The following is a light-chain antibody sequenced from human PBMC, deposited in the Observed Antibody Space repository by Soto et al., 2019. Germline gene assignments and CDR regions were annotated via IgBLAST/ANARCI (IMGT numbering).Light chain of an antibody. Sequence: DIQMTQSPSTLSASVGGTVTITCRASHSISSWLAWYQQKPGMAPKLLIYEASTLQIGVPPRFSGSGYGTEFSLTISRLQPDDSATYYCQQYDVDSTFGQGTKVEIK. V-gene: IGKV1-5*03. J-gene: IGKJ1*01. CDR3: QQYDVDST. CDR2: EAS. CDR1: HSISSW.